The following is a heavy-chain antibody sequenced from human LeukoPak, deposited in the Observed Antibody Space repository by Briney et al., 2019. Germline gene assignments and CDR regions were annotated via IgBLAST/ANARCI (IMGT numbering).Heavy chain of an antibody. CDR1: GDTFTSYA. J-gene: IGHJ4*02. D-gene: IGHD1-26*01. Sequence: GASVKVSCKASGDTFTSYAMHWGRQAQGQRLEWMGWINAGNGNTKYSQKFQGRVTITRDTSASTAYMELSSLRSEDTAVYYCAREMGSGSYFDYWGQGTLVTVSS. CDR3: AREMGSGSYFDY. V-gene: IGHV1-3*01. CDR2: INAGNGNT.